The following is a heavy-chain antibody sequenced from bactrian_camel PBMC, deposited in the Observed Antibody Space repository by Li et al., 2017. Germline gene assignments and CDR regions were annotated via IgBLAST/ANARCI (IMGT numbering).Heavy chain of an antibody. CDR1: GYTYASYC. CDR3: AASVIVLQLGSRLMRRPYNH. D-gene: IGHD2*01. Sequence: QLVESGGGSVQVGGSLRLSCGVSGYTYASYCMGWVRQAPGKGLEWVSTISSDSSITHYADSVKGRFTISRNVLPERLSLQMTRLKAEDTAMYYCAASVIVLQLGSRLMRRPYNHWGQGTQVTVS. V-gene: IGHV3-2*01. J-gene: IGHJ4*01. CDR2: ISSDSSIT.